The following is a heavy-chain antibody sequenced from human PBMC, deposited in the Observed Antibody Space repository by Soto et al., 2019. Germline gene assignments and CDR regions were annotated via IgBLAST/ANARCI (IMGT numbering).Heavy chain of an antibody. CDR3: ARERGYCSGGSCYGRVFDYYGMDV. CDR1: GFTFSSYG. CDR2: IWYDGSNK. Sequence: PGGSLRLSCAASGFTFSSYGMHWVRQAPGKGLEWVAVIWYDGSNKYYADSVKGRFTISRDNSKNTLYLQMNSLRAEDTAVYYCARERGYCSGGSCYGRVFDYYGMDVWGQGTTVTVSS. D-gene: IGHD2-15*01. V-gene: IGHV3-33*01. J-gene: IGHJ6*02.